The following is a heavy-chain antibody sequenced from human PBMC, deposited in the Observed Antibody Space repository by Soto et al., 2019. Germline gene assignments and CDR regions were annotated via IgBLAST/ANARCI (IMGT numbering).Heavy chain of an antibody. CDR3: ANRGKYYFDH. CDR2: ITTSGTNT. J-gene: IGHJ4*02. CDR1: GFTVSSCA. V-gene: IGHV3-23*01. Sequence: ESGGGLVQPGGSLRLSCAASGFTVSSCAMSWVRQAPGKGLEWVSVITTSGTNTYYADSVKGRFTISRDNSRNTLYLQMNTLRAEHTAVYYCANRGKYYFDHWGQGTLVTVAS.